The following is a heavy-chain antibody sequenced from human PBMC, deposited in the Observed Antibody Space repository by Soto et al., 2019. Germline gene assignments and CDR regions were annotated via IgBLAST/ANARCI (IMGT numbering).Heavy chain of an antibody. CDR1: GFTFNVCS. Sequence: SLRLSCAASGFTFNVCSMNWVRQAPGKGLEWISYISSSGDTTYYADSVKGRFTISRDNAKNSVFLQMNSLRDEDTAVYYCATQRDCDDYPLDYWGQGTLVTVSS. D-gene: IGHD4-17*01. J-gene: IGHJ4*02. V-gene: IGHV3-48*02. CDR2: ISSSGDTT. CDR3: ATQRDCDDYPLDY.